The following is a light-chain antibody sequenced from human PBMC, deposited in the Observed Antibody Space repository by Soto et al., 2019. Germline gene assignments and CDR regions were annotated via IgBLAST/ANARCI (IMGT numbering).Light chain of an antibody. CDR3: QQYGSSQGYT. V-gene: IGKV3-20*01. Sequence: EIVLTQSPGTLSLSPGQRATLSCRASQSVSRSYLAWYQHKRGQAPRLLMFGTGSRATGIPDRFSGTGSGTDFTLIINRLEPEDFAVYYCQQYGSSQGYTFGQGTKLEIK. J-gene: IGKJ2*01. CDR2: GTG. CDR1: QSVSRSY.